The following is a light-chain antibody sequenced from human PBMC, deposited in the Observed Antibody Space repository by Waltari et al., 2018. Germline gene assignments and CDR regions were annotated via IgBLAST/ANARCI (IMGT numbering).Light chain of an antibody. Sequence: EIVLTQSPATLSLSPWDTATLSCRASQNVGSYLAWYQQKPGQPPRLLIYDASNRATGVPARFRGSGSGTDFTLTISSLEAEDFAVYYCQQRINWTPHTFGQGARLEIK. CDR1: QNVGSY. V-gene: IGKV3-11*01. CDR3: QQRINWTPHT. CDR2: DAS. J-gene: IGKJ2*01.